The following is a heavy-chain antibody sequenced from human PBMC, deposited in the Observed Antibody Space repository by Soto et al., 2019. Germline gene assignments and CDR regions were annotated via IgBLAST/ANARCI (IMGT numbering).Heavy chain of an antibody. CDR1: GFTFSSYA. D-gene: IGHD3-3*01. V-gene: IGHV3-23*01. J-gene: IGHJ3*02. Sequence: TGGSLRLSCAASGFTFSSYAMSWVRQAPGKGLEWVSAISGSGGSTYYADSVKGRFTISRDNSKNTLYLQMNSLRAEDTAVYYCAKTPPSDYDFWSGSVAFDIWGQGTTVTVSS. CDR2: ISGSGGST. CDR3: AKTPPSDYDFWSGSVAFDI.